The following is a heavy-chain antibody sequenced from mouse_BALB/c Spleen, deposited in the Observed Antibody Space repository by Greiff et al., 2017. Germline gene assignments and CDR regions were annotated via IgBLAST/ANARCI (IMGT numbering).Heavy chain of an antibody. CDR1: GFTFSSYT. J-gene: IGHJ3*01. D-gene: IGHD3-3*01. Sequence: EVKLVESGGGLVKPGGSLKLSCAASGFTFSSYTMSWVRQTPEKRLEWVATISSGGSYTYYPDSVKGRFTISRDNAKNTLYLQMSSLKSEDTAMYYCTRAEEETLRDRNPWFAYWGQGTLVTVSA. CDR2: ISSGGSYT. CDR3: TRAEEETLRDRNPWFAY. V-gene: IGHV5-6-4*01.